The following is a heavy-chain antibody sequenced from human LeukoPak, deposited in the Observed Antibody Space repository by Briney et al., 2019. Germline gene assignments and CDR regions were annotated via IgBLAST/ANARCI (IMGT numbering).Heavy chain of an antibody. CDR2: ISPYNGNT. D-gene: IGHD1-26*01. CDR3: ARDDGELDAFDI. J-gene: IGHJ3*02. CDR1: GYTFTSYG. V-gene: IGHV1-18*01. Sequence: ASVKVSCKASGYTFTSYGLSWVRQAPGHGLEWMGWISPYNGNTNYVEKFQGRVIMTADTSTSTAYMELRSLISDDTAVYYCARDDGELDAFDIWGQGTMVTVSS.